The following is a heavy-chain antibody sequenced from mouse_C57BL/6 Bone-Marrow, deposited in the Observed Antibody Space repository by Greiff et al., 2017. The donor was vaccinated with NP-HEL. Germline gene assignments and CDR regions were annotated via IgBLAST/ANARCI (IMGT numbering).Heavy chain of an antibody. Sequence: EVQLQQSGAELVRPGASVKLSCTASGFNIKDDYLHWVKQRPEQGLEWIGWIAPESGAPAYASKFQGKATITADTSSNPAYLQLSSLTSEDTAVYYCTTYHYFDYWGQGTTLTVSS. CDR1: GFNIKDDY. V-gene: IGHV14-4*01. CDR2: IAPESGAP. CDR3: TTYHYFDY. J-gene: IGHJ2*01.